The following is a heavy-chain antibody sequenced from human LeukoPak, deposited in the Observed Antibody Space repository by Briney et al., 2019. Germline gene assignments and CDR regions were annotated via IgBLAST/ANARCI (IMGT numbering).Heavy chain of an antibody. CDR1: GGTFSSYA. Sequence: SVKVSCKASGGTFSSYAISWVRQAPGQGLEWMGRIIPILGIANYAQKFQGRVTITADKSTSTAYMELSSLRSEDTAVYYCARDGRLGSSWSWGQGTLVTVSS. CDR3: ARDGRLGSSWS. D-gene: IGHD6-13*01. V-gene: IGHV1-69*04. J-gene: IGHJ4*02. CDR2: IIPILGIA.